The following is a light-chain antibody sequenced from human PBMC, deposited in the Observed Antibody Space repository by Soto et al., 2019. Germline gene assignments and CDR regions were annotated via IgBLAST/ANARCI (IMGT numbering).Light chain of an antibody. J-gene: IGKJ5*01. CDR1: QGISSA. CDR2: DAS. V-gene: IGKV1-13*02. CDR3: QQFNSYPHEVT. Sequence: ALQLTQSPSSLSASVGDRVTITCRASQGISSALAWYQQKPGKAPKLLIYDASSLESGVPSRFSGSGSGTDFTLTISSLQPEDFATYYCQQFNSYPHEVTFGQGTRLEMK.